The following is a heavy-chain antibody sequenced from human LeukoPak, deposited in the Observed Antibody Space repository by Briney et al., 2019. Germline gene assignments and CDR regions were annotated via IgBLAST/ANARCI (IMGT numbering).Heavy chain of an antibody. V-gene: IGHV5-51*01. CDR1: GYSFTSYW. D-gene: IGHD6-19*01. CDR2: IYPGDSDT. J-gene: IGHJ3*02. Sequence: GESLKISCKGSGYSFTSYWIGWVRQMPGKGLEWMGIIYPGDSDTRYSPSFQGQVTISADKSISTAYLQWSSLKASDTAMYYCARRGSIAVALDAFDIWGQGTMVTVSS. CDR3: ARRGSIAVALDAFDI.